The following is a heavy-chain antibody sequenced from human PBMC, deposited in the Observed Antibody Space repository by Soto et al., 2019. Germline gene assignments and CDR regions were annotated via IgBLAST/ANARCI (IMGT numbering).Heavy chain of an antibody. Sequence: ASVKVSCKASGGTFSSYAISWVRQAPGQGLKWMGGIIPIFGTANYAQKFQGRVTITADESTSTAYMELSSLRSEDTAVYYCARYSYVGDGFDFDYWGQGTLVTVSS. CDR3: ARYSYVGDGFDFDY. CDR1: GGTFSSYA. V-gene: IGHV1-69*13. D-gene: IGHD1-26*01. CDR2: IIPIFGTA. J-gene: IGHJ4*02.